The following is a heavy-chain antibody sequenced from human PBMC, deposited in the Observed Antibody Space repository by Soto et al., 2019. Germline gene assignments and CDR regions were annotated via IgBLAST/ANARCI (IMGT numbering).Heavy chain of an antibody. V-gene: IGHV1-3*01. J-gene: IGHJ6*02. CDR3: ARDGGDCGYRLIYYYYIDMDA. CDR1: GYTFTSYA. D-gene: IGHD2-21*02. Sequence: GASVKVSCKASGYTFTSYAMHWVRQAPGQRLEWMGWINAGNGNTKYSQKFQGRVTITRDTSASTVYMELSSLRSEDTAVYYCARDGGDCGYRLIYYYYIDMDAWGQGTTVTV. CDR2: INAGNGNT.